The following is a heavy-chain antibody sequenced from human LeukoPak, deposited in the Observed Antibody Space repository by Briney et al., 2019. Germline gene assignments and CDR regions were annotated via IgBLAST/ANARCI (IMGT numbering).Heavy chain of an antibody. Sequence: SETLSLTCTVSGGSISSYYWSWIRQPPGKGLEGIGYIYYSGSTNYNPSLKSRVTISVDTSKNQFSLKLSSVTAADTAVYYCASLYGDYVYYYYGMDVWGQGTTVTVSS. D-gene: IGHD4-17*01. J-gene: IGHJ6*02. CDR2: IYYSGST. CDR3: ASLYGDYVYYYYGMDV. V-gene: IGHV4-59*01. CDR1: GGSISSYY.